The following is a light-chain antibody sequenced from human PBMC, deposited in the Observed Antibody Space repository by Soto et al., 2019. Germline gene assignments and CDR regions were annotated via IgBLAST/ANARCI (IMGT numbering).Light chain of an antibody. CDR1: QSISSY. CDR2: AAS. CDR3: QHTYTTPLT. J-gene: IGKJ5*01. V-gene: IGKV1-39*01. Sequence: DIQMTQSPSSLSASVGDRVTITCRASQSISSYLNWYQQKPGEVPNLLIYAASRLQGGVPSRFSGTGSGTDFTLTISSLQPEDFATYYCQHTYTTPLTFGQGTRLEIK.